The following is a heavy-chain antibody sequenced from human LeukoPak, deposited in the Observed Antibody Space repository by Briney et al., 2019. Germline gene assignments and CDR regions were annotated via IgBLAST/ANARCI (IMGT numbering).Heavy chain of an antibody. J-gene: IGHJ1*01. CDR3: ARQGDGYNYGVPVY. Sequence: GESMKICWKGSGYSFTNAWIGWVRAMPGKRLEWMGIIHPGDSDTRYSPSCQGQVTISADKSISTAYLQWSSMKASDTAMYYCARQGDGYNYGVPVYWGQGTLVIVSS. CDR1: GYSFTNAW. V-gene: IGHV5-51*01. CDR2: IHPGDSDT. D-gene: IGHD5-24*01.